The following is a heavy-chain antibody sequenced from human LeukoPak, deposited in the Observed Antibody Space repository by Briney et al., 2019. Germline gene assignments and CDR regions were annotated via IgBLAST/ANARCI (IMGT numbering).Heavy chain of an antibody. CDR3: AKDISSGWFLAYFQH. V-gene: IGHV3-9*01. D-gene: IGHD6-19*01. CDR2: ISWNSGSI. CDR1: GFTFDDYA. J-gene: IGHJ1*01. Sequence: PGRSLRLSCAASGFTFDDYAMHWVRQAPGKGLEWVSGISWNSGSIGYADSVKGRFTISRDNAKNSLYLQMNSLRAEDTALYYCAKDISSGWFLAYFQHWGQGTLVTVSS.